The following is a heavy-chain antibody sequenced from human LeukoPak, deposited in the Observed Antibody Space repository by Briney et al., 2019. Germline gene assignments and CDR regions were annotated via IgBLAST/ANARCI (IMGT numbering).Heavy chain of an antibody. CDR2: ISYDGTNT. D-gene: IGHD1-1*01. Sequence: GGSLRLSCAASGFTFSNYAMHWVRQAPGKGLEWVAVISYDGTNTYYADSVKGRFTISRDNSKNTLYLQMNSLRAEDTAVYYCAKNGRGSYYYYYYYMDVWGKGTTVTVSS. V-gene: IGHV3-30-3*02. CDR3: AKNGRGSYYYYYYYMDV. J-gene: IGHJ6*03. CDR1: GFTFSNYA.